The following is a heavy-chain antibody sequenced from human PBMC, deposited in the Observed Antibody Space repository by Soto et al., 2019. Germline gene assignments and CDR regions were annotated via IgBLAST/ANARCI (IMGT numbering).Heavy chain of an antibody. D-gene: IGHD3-16*01. Sequence: QVPLVESGGGLVKPGGSLRLSCAASGIVFSDYMSWVRQAPGKGLEWLSYISGSGRTIYSADSVKRRFTISRDNATTSPYLQMNNVRTEDTAVCYCARLPFPWGWFDPWGQGTVVTVSS. CDR3: ARLPFPWGWFDP. J-gene: IGHJ5*02. CDR1: GIVFSDY. V-gene: IGHV3-11*01. CDR2: ISGSGRTI.